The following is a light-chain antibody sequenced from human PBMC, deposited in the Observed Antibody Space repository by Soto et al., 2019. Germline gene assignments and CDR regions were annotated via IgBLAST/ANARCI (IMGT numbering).Light chain of an antibody. J-gene: IGKJ5*01. Sequence: EIVLTQFPATLSLFPGETATLSFRASQTVGTYLAWYQQKPGQAPRLLISDASNTAAGVPTTFSGSGSGTDFTLTISSLEPEDFAVYFCQQRNNWPRITFGQGKRLEIK. CDR2: DAS. CDR1: QTVGTY. CDR3: QQRNNWPRIT. V-gene: IGKV3-11*01.